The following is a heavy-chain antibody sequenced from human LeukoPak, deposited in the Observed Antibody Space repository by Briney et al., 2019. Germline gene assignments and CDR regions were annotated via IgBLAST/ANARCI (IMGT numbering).Heavy chain of an antibody. D-gene: IGHD3-9*01. V-gene: IGHV6-1*01. J-gene: IGHJ6*02. CDR3: ARGVEIRYDILTGYYYYYGMDV. CDR2: TYYRSKWYN. CDR1: GDSVSSNSAA. Sequence: PSETLSLTCAISGDSVSSNSAAWNWIRQSPSRGLEWLGRTYYRSKWYNDYAVSVKSRITINPDTSKNQFSLQLNSVTPEDTAVYYCARGVEIRYDILTGYYYYYGMDVWGQGTTVTVSS.